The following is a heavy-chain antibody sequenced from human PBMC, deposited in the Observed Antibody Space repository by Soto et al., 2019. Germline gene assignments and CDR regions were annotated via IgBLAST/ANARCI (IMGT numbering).Heavy chain of an antibody. Sequence: QVQLVQSGAEVKKPGSSVTVSCKTSGGTFSKDAINWVRQAPGQGLEWMGLLIPVFGSPIYAQKFQGRIRIPGEEPTSTALRALRSLKSEDTAVYYCTGVWGNLFDPGKPPSSAMAVGAQGTPVPVPS. CDR1: GGTFSKDA. CDR3: TGVWGNLFDPGKPPSSAMAV. CDR2: LIPVFGSP. D-gene: IGHD3-9*01. J-gene: IGHJ4*03. V-gene: IGHV1-69*01.